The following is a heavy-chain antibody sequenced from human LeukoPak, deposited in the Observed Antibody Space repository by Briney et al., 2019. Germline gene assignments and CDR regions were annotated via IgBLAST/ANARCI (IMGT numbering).Heavy chain of an antibody. J-gene: IGHJ4*02. D-gene: IGHD3-10*01. V-gene: IGHV3-23*01. CDR3: AKVQGGFWFGELFSAFDY. CDR1: GFTFSSYG. Sequence: GGSLRLSCAASGFTFSSYGMSWVRQAPGKGLEWVSAISGSGGSTYYADSVKGRFTISRDNSKNTLYLQMNSLRAEDTAVYYCAKVQGGFWFGELFSAFDYWGQGTLVTVSS. CDR2: ISGSGGST.